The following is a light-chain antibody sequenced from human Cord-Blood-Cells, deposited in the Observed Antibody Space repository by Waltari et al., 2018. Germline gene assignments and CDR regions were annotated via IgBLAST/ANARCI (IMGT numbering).Light chain of an antibody. CDR1: SSDVWSYNL. CDR3: CSYAGSYV. Sequence: QSALTQPASVSGSPGQSITISCTGTSSDVWSYNLVSWYQQHPGKAPKLMIYEGSKRRSGVSNRFFGSEAGNTASLTISGLQAEDEADYYCCSYAGSYVFGTGTKVTVL. V-gene: IGLV2-23*01. CDR2: EGS. J-gene: IGLJ1*01.